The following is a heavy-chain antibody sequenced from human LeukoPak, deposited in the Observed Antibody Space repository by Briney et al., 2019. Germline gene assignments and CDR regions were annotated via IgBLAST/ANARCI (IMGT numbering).Heavy chain of an antibody. J-gene: IGHJ4*02. CDR3: ARPRSGGPLDY. Sequence: PSQTLSLTCSVSGGSINTGGFYWTLVRQSPGKGLEWIGYIYRTGSTSYNPSLKGRVTISVDWSKNEFSLKLSSVTAADTAVYYCARPRSGGPLDYWGQGTLVTVAS. CDR2: IYRTGST. D-gene: IGHD3-10*01. V-gene: IGHV4-30-2*06. CDR1: GGSINTGGFY.